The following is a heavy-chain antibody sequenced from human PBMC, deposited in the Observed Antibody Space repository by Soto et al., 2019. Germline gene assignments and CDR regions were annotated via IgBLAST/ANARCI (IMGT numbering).Heavy chain of an antibody. CDR3: ATRFYGSGSYYYYYYGMDV. CDR2: FDPEDGET. D-gene: IGHD3-10*01. Sequence: ASVKVSCKVSGYTLTELSMHWVRQAPGKGLEWMGGFDPEDGETIYAQKFQGRVTMTEDTSTDTAYMELSSLRSEDTAVYYCATRFYGSGSYYYYYYGMDVWGQGTTVTVSS. J-gene: IGHJ6*02. CDR1: GYTLTELS. V-gene: IGHV1-24*01.